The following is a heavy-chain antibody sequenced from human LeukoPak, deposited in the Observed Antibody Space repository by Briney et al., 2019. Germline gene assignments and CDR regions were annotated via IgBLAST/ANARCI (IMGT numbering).Heavy chain of an antibody. CDR3: ARVVSNSPGGYCYYMDV. D-gene: IGHD4-23*01. CDR1: GFTFSSYA. J-gene: IGHJ6*03. CDR2: ISYDGSNK. V-gene: IGHV3-30*01. Sequence: GGSLRLSCAASGFTFSSYAMHWVRQAPGKGLEWVAVISYDGSNKYYADSVKGRFTISRDNSKNTLYLQMNSLRAEDTAVYYCARVVSNSPGGYCYYMDVWGKGTTVTVSS.